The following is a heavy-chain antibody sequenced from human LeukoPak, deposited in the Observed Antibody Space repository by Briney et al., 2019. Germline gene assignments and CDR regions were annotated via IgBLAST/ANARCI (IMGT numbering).Heavy chain of an antibody. Sequence: ASVKVSCKASGYTFTGYYMHWVRQAPGQGLEWMGWINPNSGGTNYAQKFQGRVTMTRDTSISTAYMELSRLRSDDTAVYYCARALIVVVPAANDYWGQGTLVTASS. CDR3: ARALIVVVPAANDY. D-gene: IGHD2-2*01. CDR2: INPNSGGT. J-gene: IGHJ4*02. V-gene: IGHV1-2*02. CDR1: GYTFTGYY.